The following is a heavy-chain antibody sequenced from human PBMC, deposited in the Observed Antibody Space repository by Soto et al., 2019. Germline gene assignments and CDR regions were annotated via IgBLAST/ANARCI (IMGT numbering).Heavy chain of an antibody. CDR2: IIPIFGTA. CDR1: GGTFSSYA. CDR3: AKHRRYFDWLLPIRYYYGMDV. V-gene: IGHV1-69*01. Sequence: QVQLVQSGAEVKKPGSSVKVSCKASGGTFSSYAISWVRQAPGQGLDWMGGIIPIFGTANYAQKFQGRVTITADESTSTAYMELSSLRSEDTAVYYCAKHRRYFDWLLPIRYYYGMDVWGQGTTVTVSS. J-gene: IGHJ6*02. D-gene: IGHD3-9*01.